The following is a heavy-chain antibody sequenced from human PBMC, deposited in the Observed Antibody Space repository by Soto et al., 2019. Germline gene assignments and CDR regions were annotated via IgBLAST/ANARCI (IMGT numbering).Heavy chain of an antibody. D-gene: IGHD1-1*01. CDR3: ARVERGTATTVVDAFDI. Sequence: QVQLQQWGAGLLKPSETLSLTCAVYGGSVSSSSNYYWSWIRQPPGKGLEWIGEMSHSGGTHFNPPLKSRVTISLDTSKNQFSLKMSSVTAADTALYYCARVERGTATTVVDAFDIWGPGTMVTVSS. CDR1: GGSVSSSSNYY. CDR2: MSHSGGT. J-gene: IGHJ3*02. V-gene: IGHV4-34*01.